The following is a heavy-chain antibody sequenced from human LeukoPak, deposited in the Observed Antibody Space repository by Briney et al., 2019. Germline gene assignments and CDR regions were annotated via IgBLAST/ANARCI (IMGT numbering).Heavy chain of an antibody. CDR1: GFTFSSYW. V-gene: IGHV3-74*01. CDR2: INSDGGST. J-gene: IGHJ3*02. Sequence: GGSLRLSCAASGFTFSSYWMHWVRQAPGKGLVWVSRINSDGGSTSYTNSVKGRFTISRDNAKNTLYLQMNSLRAEDTAVYYCARRSAAKDAFDIWGQGTKVTVSS. D-gene: IGHD6-25*01. CDR3: ARRSAAKDAFDI.